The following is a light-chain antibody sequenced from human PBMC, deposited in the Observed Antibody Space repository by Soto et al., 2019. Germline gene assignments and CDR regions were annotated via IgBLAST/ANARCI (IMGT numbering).Light chain of an antibody. V-gene: IGLV1-44*01. CDR3: AAWDDSLNGVV. J-gene: IGLJ2*01. Sequence: QSVLTQSPSASGTPGQRVTISCSGSSSNIGSNTVNWYQQLPGTAPKLLIFIASHRPSGVPDRFSGSKSGSSASLAISGLQSEDEADYYCAAWDDSLNGVVFGGGTKFTVL. CDR1: SSNIGSNT. CDR2: IAS.